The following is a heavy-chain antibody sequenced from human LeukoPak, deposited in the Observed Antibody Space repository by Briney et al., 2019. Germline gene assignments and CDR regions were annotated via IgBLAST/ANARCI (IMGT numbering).Heavy chain of an antibody. J-gene: IGHJ4*02. CDR3: ARQHSSSRYGLD. V-gene: IGHV4-39*01. CDR1: GGSISSSSYY. Sequence: SETLSLTCTVSGGSISSSSYYWGWIRQPPGEGLEWIGSIYYSGSTYYNPSLKSRVTISADTSKNQFSLKLSSVTAADTAVYYCARQHSSSRYGLDWGQGTLVTVSS. CDR2: IYYSGST. D-gene: IGHD6-13*01.